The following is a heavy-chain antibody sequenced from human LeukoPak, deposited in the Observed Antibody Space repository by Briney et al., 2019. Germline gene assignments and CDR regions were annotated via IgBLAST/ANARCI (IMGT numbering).Heavy chain of an antibody. CDR2: ISSRSTYI. CDR3: AREESGSSGWYDY. Sequence: GGSLRLSCAASGFTFFTYTMNWVRQAPGKGLEWVSSISSRSTYIYYADSVKGRFTISRDNARNSLYLQMNRLRAEDTAVYYCAREESGSSGWYDYWGQGTLVTVSS. J-gene: IGHJ4*02. D-gene: IGHD6-19*01. V-gene: IGHV3-21*01. CDR1: GFTFFTYT.